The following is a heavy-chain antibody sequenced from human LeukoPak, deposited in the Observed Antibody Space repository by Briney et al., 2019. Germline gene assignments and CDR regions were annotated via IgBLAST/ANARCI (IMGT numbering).Heavy chain of an antibody. CDR3: ARLGTPNSFDY. CDR1: GFTFSGYS. V-gene: IGHV3-21*01. J-gene: IGHJ4*02. CDR2: ISSSSSYI. D-gene: IGHD1-1*01. Sequence: GGSLRLSCAASGFTFSGYSMNWVRQAPGKGLEWVSSISSSSSYIYYADSVKGRFTISRDNAKSSLYLQMNSLRAEDTAVYYCARLGTPNSFDYWGQGTLVTVSP.